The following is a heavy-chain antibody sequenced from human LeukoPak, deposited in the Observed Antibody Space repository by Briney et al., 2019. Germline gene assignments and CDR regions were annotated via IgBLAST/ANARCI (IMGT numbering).Heavy chain of an antibody. J-gene: IGHJ4*02. CDR1: GFTFNDYA. Sequence: GRSLRLSCATSGFTFNDYAMYWVRQAPGKGLEWVSGISWNSRSIAYADSVKGRFTISRDNAKNSLYLQMNSLRAEDMALYYCAKEGSSWSTFDYWGQGTLVTASS. V-gene: IGHV3-9*03. D-gene: IGHD6-13*01. CDR3: AKEGSSWSTFDY. CDR2: ISWNSRSI.